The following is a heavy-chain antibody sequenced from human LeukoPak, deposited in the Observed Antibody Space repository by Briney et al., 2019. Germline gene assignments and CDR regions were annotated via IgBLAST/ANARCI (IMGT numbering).Heavy chain of an antibody. Sequence: GGSLQISFQGSGYSFTSYWIGWVRPMPGKGLQWMGGIYPGDSDTTYSPSFQGQFTMSADKSTSTAYLQWSSLKASDTAMYYCARRLIHAFDIWGQGTMVTVSS. V-gene: IGHV5-51*01. D-gene: IGHD3-22*01. CDR3: ARRLIHAFDI. J-gene: IGHJ3*02. CDR1: GYSFTSYW. CDR2: IYPGDSDT.